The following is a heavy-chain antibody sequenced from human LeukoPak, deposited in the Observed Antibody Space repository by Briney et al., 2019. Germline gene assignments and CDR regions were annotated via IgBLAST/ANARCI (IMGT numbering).Heavy chain of an antibody. V-gene: IGHV3-74*01. CDR1: GFTFSSYW. CDR3: AKDRYQLLYNWFDP. CDR2: INTDGSST. J-gene: IGHJ5*02. Sequence: PGGSLRLSCAASGFTFSSYWMHWVRQAPGKGLVWVSRINTDGSSTNYADSVKGRFTISRDNAKNTLYLQMNSLRAEDTAVYYCAKDRYQLLYNWFDPWGQGTLVTVSS. D-gene: IGHD2-2*01.